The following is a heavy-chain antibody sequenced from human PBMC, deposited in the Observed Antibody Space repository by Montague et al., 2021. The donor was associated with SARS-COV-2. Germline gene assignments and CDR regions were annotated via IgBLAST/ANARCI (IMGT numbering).Heavy chain of an antibody. J-gene: IGHJ4*02. CDR3: ARSSGSYSTFDF. D-gene: IGHD3-10*01. Sequence: SETLSLTCTVSGGSISSSGYYWGWIRQPPGKGLEWIGSIYYSGSTYYNPSLKSRVIVSVDTSKNQFSLKLSSVTAADTAVYYCARSSGSYSTFDFWGQGTLVTVSS. CDR2: IYYSGST. CDR1: GGSISSSGYY. V-gene: IGHV4-39*01.